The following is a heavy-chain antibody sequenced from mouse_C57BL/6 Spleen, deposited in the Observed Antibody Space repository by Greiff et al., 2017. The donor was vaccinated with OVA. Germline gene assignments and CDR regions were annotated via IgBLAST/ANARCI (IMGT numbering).Heavy chain of an antibody. D-gene: IGHD1-1*01. CDR3: ARDRTTVRGYFDY. Sequence: EVKLMESGPGLVKPSQSLSLTCSVTGYSITSGYYWNWIRQFPGNKLEWMGYISYDGSNNYNPSLKNRISITRDTSKNQFFLKLNSVTTEDTATYYCARDRTTVRGYFDYWGQGTTLTVSS. CDR1: GYSITSGYY. CDR2: ISYDGSN. J-gene: IGHJ2*01. V-gene: IGHV3-6*01.